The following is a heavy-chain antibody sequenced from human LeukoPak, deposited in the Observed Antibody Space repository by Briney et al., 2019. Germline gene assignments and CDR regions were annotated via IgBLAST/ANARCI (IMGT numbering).Heavy chain of an antibody. J-gene: IGHJ5*02. CDR2: INWNGGST. Sequence: GGSLRLSCAASGFTFDDYGMSWVRHAPGKGLEWVSGINWNGGSTGYADSVKGRFTISRDNAKNSLYLQMNSLRAEDTALYYCARLPGDYSNQPWGQGTLVTVSS. CDR3: ARLPGDYSNQP. CDR1: GFTFDDYG. V-gene: IGHV3-20*04. D-gene: IGHD4-11*01.